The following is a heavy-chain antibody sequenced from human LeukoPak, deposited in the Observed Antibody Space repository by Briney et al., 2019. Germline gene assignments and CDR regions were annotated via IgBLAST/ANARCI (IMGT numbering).Heavy chain of an antibody. J-gene: IGHJ4*02. V-gene: IGHV4-59*08. CDR3: ARHSSGYSYDY. D-gene: IGHD5-18*01. Sequence: SETLSLTCTVAGGSISSYYWSWIRQPPGKGLEWIGYIYDSGSTNYDPSLKSRLTISVDTSKNQFSLKLRSVTAADTAVYYCARHSSGYSYDYWGQGTLVTVSS. CDR1: GGSISSYY. CDR2: IYDSGST.